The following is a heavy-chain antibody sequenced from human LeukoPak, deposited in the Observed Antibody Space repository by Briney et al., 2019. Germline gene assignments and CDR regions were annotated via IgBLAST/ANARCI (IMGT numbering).Heavy chain of an antibody. CDR3: ARAYSSGWYNDFDP. J-gene: IGHJ5*02. V-gene: IGHV4-39*01. CDR1: GGAISGSPYY. Sequence: ETLSLTCTVSGGAISGSPYYWGWIRQPPGKGLEWIGSTSYSGSTYYNPSLKSRVTISVDTSKNQFSLKLTSVTAADTAVYYCARAYSSGWYNDFDPWGQGTLVIVSS. CDR2: TSYSGST. D-gene: IGHD6-19*01.